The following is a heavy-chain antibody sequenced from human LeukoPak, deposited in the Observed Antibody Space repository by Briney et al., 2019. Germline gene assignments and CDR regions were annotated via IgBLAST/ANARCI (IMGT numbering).Heavy chain of an antibody. V-gene: IGHV3-21*01. Sequence: GGSLRLSCAASGFTFSSYSMNWVRQAPGKGLEWVSSISSSSSYIYYADSVKGRFTISRDNAKNSLYLQMNSLRAEDTAVYYCARDGDGSSYGGVWFDPWGQGTLVTVSS. J-gene: IGHJ5*02. CDR2: ISSSSSYI. D-gene: IGHD6-6*01. CDR3: ARDGDGSSYGGVWFDP. CDR1: GFTFSSYS.